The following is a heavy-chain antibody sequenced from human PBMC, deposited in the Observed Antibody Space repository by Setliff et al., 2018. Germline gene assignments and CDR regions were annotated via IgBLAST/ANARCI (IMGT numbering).Heavy chain of an antibody. CDR3: ARSYHLVLTNWFDA. Sequence: LRLSCAVSGFTVSSNYMSWVRQAPGKGLEWVSVIYSGGSTYYTDSVKGRFTISRDNSKNTLYLQMNSLRAEDTAVYYCARSYHLVLTNWFDAWGHGTLVTVSS. J-gene: IGHJ5*01. V-gene: IGHV3-66*02. D-gene: IGHD1-26*01. CDR2: IYSGGST. CDR1: GFTVSSNY.